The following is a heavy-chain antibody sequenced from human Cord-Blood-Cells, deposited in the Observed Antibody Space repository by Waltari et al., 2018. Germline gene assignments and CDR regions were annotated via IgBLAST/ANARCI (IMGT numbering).Heavy chain of an antibody. V-gene: IGHV1-2*04. CDR1: GYTFTGYY. Sequence: QVQLVQSGAEVKKPGASVKVSCMASGYTFTGYYMHWVRQAPGQGLEWMGWINPNSGGTNYAQKFQGWVTMTRDTSISTAYMELSRLRSDDTAVYYCARGRSRGYDFWSGYYDAFDIWGQGTMVTVSS. D-gene: IGHD3-3*01. CDR2: INPNSGGT. J-gene: IGHJ3*02. CDR3: ARGRSRGYDFWSGYYDAFDI.